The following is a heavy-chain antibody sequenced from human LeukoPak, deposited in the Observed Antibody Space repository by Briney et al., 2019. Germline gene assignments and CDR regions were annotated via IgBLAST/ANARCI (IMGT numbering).Heavy chain of an antibody. CDR3: TRGLSRSFDP. Sequence: ASVKVSCKASGYIFTSSDINWVRQATGQGLEWMGWMNPNSGNTGYAQKFQGRVTLTRNISIRTAYMELSSLRSEDTAVYYCTRGLSRSFDPWGQGTLVTVSS. CDR1: GYIFTSSD. J-gene: IGHJ5*02. CDR2: MNPNSGNT. V-gene: IGHV1-8*03. D-gene: IGHD2/OR15-2a*01.